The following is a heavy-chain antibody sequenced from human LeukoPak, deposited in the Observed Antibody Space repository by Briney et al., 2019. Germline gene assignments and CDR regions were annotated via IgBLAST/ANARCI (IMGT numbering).Heavy chain of an antibody. CDR2: INHSGST. J-gene: IGHJ4*02. V-gene: IGHV4-34*01. CDR1: GGSFSGYY. D-gene: IGHD3-16*02. Sequence: SETLSLTCAVYGGSFSGYYWSWIRQPPGKGLEWIAEINHSGSTNYNPSLKSRVTISVDTSKNQFSLKLSSVTAADTAVYYCARRLITFGGVIVTCFDYWGQGTLVTVSS. CDR3: ARRLITFGGVIVTCFDY.